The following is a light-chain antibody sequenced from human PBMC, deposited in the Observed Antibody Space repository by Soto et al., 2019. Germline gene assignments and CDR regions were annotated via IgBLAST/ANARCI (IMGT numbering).Light chain of an antibody. CDR1: QSVSSSY. V-gene: IGKV3-20*01. CDR2: GAS. J-gene: IGKJ3*01. CDR3: QQYGSSPPSIT. Sequence: EIVLTQSPGTLSLSPGERATLSCRASQSVSSSYLAWYQQKPGQAPRLLIYGASSRATGIPDRFSGSGSGTDFPLTISRLEPEDFAVYYCQQYGSSPPSITFGPGTKVDIK.